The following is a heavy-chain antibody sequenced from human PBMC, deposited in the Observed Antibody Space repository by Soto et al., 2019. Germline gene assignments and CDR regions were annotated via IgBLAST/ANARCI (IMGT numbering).Heavy chain of an antibody. CDR2: ISYDGSNK. Sequence: GSLLLTGTASGFTFSSYAMHWVRQAPGKGLEWVAVISYDGSNKYYADSVKGRFTISRDNSKNTLYLQMNSLRAEDTAVYYCARDASDSSGNPDYWGQGTLVTVYS. CDR1: GFTFSSYA. V-gene: IGHV3-30-3*01. D-gene: IGHD3-22*01. CDR3: ARDASDSSGNPDY. J-gene: IGHJ4*02.